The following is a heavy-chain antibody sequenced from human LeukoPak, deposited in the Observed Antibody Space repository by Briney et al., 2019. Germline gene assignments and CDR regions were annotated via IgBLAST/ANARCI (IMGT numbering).Heavy chain of an antibody. CDR1: GCSFFSYW. CDR2: IKQEGSEK. D-gene: IGHD3-10*01. V-gene: IGHV3-7*01. J-gene: IGHJ4*02. Sequence: LILFCAAAGCSFFSYWMSWGRQAPGKGLEGVANIKQEGSEKYYVDSVKGRFTISRDNAKNSLYLQMNSLRVEDTAVYYCARDRSYGSGSLDIDYWGQGTLVTVSS. CDR3: ARDRSYGSGSLDIDY.